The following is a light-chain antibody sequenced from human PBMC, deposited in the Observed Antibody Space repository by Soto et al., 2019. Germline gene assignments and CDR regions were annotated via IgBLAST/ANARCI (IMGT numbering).Light chain of an antibody. CDR3: QKFSSYPLN. Sequence: EIVLTHSPATLSFSPLEIATLSFSASQSVSSYLALYQQKPGQAPRLLIYDASSRATGIPDRFSGGGSGTDFTLTISRLEPEDFAVYYCQKFSSYPLNFGGGTKVDIK. CDR1: QSVSSY. CDR2: DAS. J-gene: IGKJ4*01. V-gene: IGKV3-11*01.